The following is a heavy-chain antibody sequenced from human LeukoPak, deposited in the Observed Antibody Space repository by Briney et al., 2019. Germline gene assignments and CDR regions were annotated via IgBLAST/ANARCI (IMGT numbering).Heavy chain of an antibody. J-gene: IGHJ4*02. CDR2: INLSGTT. Sequence: SETLSLTCAVYGGSFSAYYWNWIRQPPGEGLEWIGEINLSGTTNYNASLKSRVTMSLDTSRNQFSLKLTSVTAADTAVYYCARGRIVESSSLIFDYWGQGTLVTVSS. CDR3: ARGRIVESSSLIFDY. CDR1: GGSFSAYY. D-gene: IGHD6-6*01. V-gene: IGHV4-34*01.